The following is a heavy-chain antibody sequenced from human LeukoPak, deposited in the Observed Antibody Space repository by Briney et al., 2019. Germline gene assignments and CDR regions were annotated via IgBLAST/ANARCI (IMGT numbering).Heavy chain of an antibody. V-gene: IGHV4-34*01. J-gene: IGHJ4*02. CDR2: INHSGST. CDR1: GGSFSGYY. CDR3: ARGRRISPGGTFDY. Sequence: SETLSLTCAVYGGSFSGYYWSWIRQPPGKGLEWIGEINHSGSTNYNPSLKSRVTISVDTSKNQFSLKLSSVTAADTAVYYCARGRRISPGGTFDYWGQGTLVTVSS. D-gene: IGHD2/OR15-2a*01.